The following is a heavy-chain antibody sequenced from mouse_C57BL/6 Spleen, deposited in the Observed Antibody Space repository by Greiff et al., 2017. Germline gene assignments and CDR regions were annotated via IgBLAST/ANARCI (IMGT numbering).Heavy chain of an antibody. V-gene: IGHV1-80*01. J-gene: IGHJ4*01. CDR1: GYAFSSYW. CDR2: IYPGDGDT. D-gene: IGHD2-5*01. CDR3: ARGRYSTNYYAMDY. Sequence: QVHVKQSGAELVKPGASVKISCKASGYAFSSYWMNWVKQRPGKGLEWIGQIYPGDGDTNYNGKFKGKATLTADKSSSTAYMQLSSLTSEDSAVYFCARGRYSTNYYAMDYWGQGTSVTVSS.